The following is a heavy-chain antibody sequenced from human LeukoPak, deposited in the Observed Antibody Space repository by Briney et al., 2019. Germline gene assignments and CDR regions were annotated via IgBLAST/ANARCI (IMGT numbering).Heavy chain of an antibody. V-gene: IGHV3-23*01. J-gene: IGHJ4*02. Sequence: GGSLRLSCAASGFTFSSYAMSWVRQAPGKGLEWVSAISGSGGSTYYADSVKGRFTISRDNSKNTLYLQMNSLRAEDTAVYYCAKSIETATILQPKTFDYWGQGTLVTVSS. CDR2: ISGSGGST. CDR1: GFTFSSYA. CDR3: AKSIETATILQPKTFDY. D-gene: IGHD5-24*01.